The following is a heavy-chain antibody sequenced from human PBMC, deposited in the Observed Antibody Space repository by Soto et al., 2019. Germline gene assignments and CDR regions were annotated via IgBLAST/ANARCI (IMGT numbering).Heavy chain of an antibody. CDR1: GFTFSSYG. D-gene: IGHD6-19*01. CDR2: IWYDGSNK. J-gene: IGHJ3*02. CDR3: ARAVKSSGWYAFDI. V-gene: IGHV3-33*01. Sequence: GGSLRLSCAASGFTFSSYGMHWVRQAPGKGLEWVAVIWYDGSNKYYADSVKGRFTISRDNSKNTLYLQMNSLRAEDTAVYYCARAVKSSGWYAFDIWGQGTMVTVSS.